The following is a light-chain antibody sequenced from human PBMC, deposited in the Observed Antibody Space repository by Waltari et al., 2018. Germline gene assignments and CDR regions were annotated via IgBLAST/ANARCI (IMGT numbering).Light chain of an antibody. CDR3: QSYDVSNPDWV. V-gene: IGLV6-57*04. CDR1: SGSIASNY. J-gene: IGLJ3*02. Sequence: NFMLTQPHSVSESPGKTVTISCTRSSGSIASNYVQWYQQRPGSAPTTVIYEYNRRPSWVPDRFSGSIDSSSNSASLTISGLKTEDEADYYCQSYDVSNPDWVFGGGTKLTVL. CDR2: EYN.